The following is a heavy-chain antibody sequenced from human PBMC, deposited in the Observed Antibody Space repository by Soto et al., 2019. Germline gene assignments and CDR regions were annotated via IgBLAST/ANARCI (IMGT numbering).Heavy chain of an antibody. J-gene: IGHJ4*02. CDR3: ARNYGHDCGGGNCYFYF. V-gene: IGHV1-69*01. Sequence: QVQLVQSGAEVKKPGSSVKVSCKASGGTFSRYAINWVRQAPGHGLEWMGGIIPLFGTANYAQKFQGRVTITADETAGTADMELRSLRSEDTAVYYCARNYGHDCGGGNCYFYFWGQGTPVTVSS. CDR2: IIPLFGTA. CDR1: GGTFSRYA. D-gene: IGHD2-15*01.